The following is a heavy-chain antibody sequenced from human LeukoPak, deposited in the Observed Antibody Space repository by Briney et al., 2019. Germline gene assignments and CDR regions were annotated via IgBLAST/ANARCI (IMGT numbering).Heavy chain of an antibody. Sequence: GGSLRLSCAASGFTFSSYAMSWVRQAPGKGLEWVSAISGSGGSTYYADSVKGRFTISRDNSKNTLYLQMNSLRAEDTAVYYCAKTLGDIVVSTYYFDYWGQGTLVTVSS. CDR2: ISGSGGST. CDR3: AKTLGDIVVSTYYFDY. V-gene: IGHV3-23*01. D-gene: IGHD2-15*01. CDR1: GFTFSSYA. J-gene: IGHJ4*02.